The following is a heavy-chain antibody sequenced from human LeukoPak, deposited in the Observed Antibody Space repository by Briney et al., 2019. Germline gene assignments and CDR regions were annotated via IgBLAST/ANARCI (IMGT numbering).Heavy chain of an antibody. J-gene: IGHJ4*02. CDR1: GFTFSSYG. V-gene: IGHV3-30*02. D-gene: IGHD4-23*01. CDR2: IRYDGSNK. CDR3: ARAGNLDN. Sequence: GGSLRLSCAASGFTFSSYGMHWVRQAPGKGLEWVAFIRYDGSNKYYADSVKGRFTISRDNAKNSLNLQMNSLRAEDTAVYYCARAGNLDNWGQGTLVTVSS.